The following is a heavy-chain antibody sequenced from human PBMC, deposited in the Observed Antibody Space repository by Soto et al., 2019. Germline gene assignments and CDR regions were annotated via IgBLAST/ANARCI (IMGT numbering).Heavy chain of an antibody. Sequence: QVQLVQSGGEVKKPGAAVKFSCKASGYTFTTFGIGWGRQAPGQGLEWIGCIIAYSVKKEYLATLQGRVTMTIDTSTSKIYMELRSLRSDAPAAYYCARAFCRGGSCDLDSCGQGALVTVSS. CDR2: IIAYSVKK. J-gene: IGHJ4*02. V-gene: IGHV1-18*01. CDR1: GYTFTTFG. D-gene: IGHD2-15*01. CDR3: ARAFCRGGSCDLDS.